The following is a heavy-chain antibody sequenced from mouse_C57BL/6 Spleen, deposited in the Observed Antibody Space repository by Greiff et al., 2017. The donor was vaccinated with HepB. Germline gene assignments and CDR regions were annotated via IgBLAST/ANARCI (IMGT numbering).Heavy chain of an antibody. CDR2: ISSGGDYI. V-gene: IGHV5-9-1*02. J-gene: IGHJ3*01. CDR3: TRETAQATTHAY. D-gene: IGHD3-2*02. Sequence: EVQGLESGEGLVKPGGSLKLSCAASGFTFSSYAMSWVRQTPEKRLEWVAYISSGGDYIYYADTVKGRFTISRDNARNTLYLQMSSLKSEDTAMYYCTRETAQATTHAYWGQGTLVTVSA. CDR1: GFTFSSYA.